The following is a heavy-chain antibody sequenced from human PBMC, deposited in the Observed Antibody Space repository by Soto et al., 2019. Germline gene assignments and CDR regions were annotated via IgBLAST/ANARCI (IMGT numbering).Heavy chain of an antibody. D-gene: IGHD5-12*01. CDR3: ARDDIVATDLVY. Sequence: EVQLVESGGGLVQPGGSLRLSCAASGFTVSSNYMSWVRQAPGKGLEWVSVIYSGGSTYYADSVKGRFTISRGNSKNTLYLQMNSLRAEDTAVYYCARDDIVATDLVYWGQGTLVTVSS. CDR2: IYSGGST. V-gene: IGHV3-66*01. J-gene: IGHJ4*02. CDR1: GFTVSSNY.